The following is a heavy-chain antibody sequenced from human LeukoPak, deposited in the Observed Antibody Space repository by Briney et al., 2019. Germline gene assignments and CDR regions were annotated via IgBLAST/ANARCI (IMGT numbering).Heavy chain of an antibody. CDR3: ATTVTSGWYAY. CDR2: IWYDGSNK. D-gene: IGHD6-19*01. CDR1: GFTFSSYG. V-gene: IGHV3-33*01. Sequence: PGRSLRLSCAASGFTFSSYGMHWVRQAPGKGLEWVAVIWYDGSNKYYADSVKGRFTISRDNSKNTLYLQMNSLRAEHTAVYYCATTVTSGWYAYWGQGTLVTVSS. J-gene: IGHJ4*02.